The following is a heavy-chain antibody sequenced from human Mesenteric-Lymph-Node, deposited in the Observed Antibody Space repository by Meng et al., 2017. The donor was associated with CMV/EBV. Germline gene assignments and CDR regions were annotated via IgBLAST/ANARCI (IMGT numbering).Heavy chain of an antibody. Sequence: SGGTFSSYAIRWVRQAPGQGLEWMGGIIPIFGTATYAQKFQGRVTITTDESTSTAYMELSSLRSEDTAVYYCARVGPAGTSEGGWFDPWGQGTLVTVSS. V-gene: IGHV1-69*05. J-gene: IGHJ5*02. D-gene: IGHD1-7*01. CDR2: IIPIFGTA. CDR3: ARVGPAGTSEGGWFDP. CDR1: GGTFSSYA.